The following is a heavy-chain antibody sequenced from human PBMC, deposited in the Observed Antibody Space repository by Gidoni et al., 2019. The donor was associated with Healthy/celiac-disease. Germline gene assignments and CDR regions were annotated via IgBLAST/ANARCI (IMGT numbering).Heavy chain of an antibody. CDR1: GFTFDDYA. D-gene: IGHD3-22*01. Sequence: EVQLVESGGGLVQPGRSLRLSGAASGFTFDDYAMHWVRQAPGKGLEWVPGISWNSGSIVYADSVKGRFTISRDNAKNSLYLQMNSLRAEDTALYYCAKDMAYDSSGYYYGMVDLWGRGTLVTVSS. V-gene: IGHV3-9*01. CDR3: AKDMAYDSSGYYYGMVDL. J-gene: IGHJ2*01. CDR2: ISWNSGSI.